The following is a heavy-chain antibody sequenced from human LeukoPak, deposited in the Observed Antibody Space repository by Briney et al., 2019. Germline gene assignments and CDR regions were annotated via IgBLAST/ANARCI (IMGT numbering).Heavy chain of an antibody. CDR2: ITGSGFDT. V-gene: IGHV3-23*01. J-gene: IGHJ5*02. Sequence: GASLRLSCAASGFTFSNCTMSWVRQAPGEGLEWVSAITGSGFDTYHADSVKGRFTISRDNAKNSLYLQMNSLRAEDTAVYYCARDQAAGYYGSGSYYKGGWFDPWGQGTLVTVSS. CDR3: ARDQAAGYYGSGSYYKGGWFDP. D-gene: IGHD3-10*01. CDR1: GFTFSNCT.